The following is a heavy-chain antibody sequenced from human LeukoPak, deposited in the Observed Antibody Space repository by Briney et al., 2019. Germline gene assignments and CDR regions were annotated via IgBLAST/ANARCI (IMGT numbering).Heavy chain of an antibody. CDR3: AKDRTVGASYWYFDL. V-gene: IGHV3-53*01. CDR1: GFTVRSNY. J-gene: IGHJ2*01. Sequence: SGGSLRLSCAVSGFTVRSNYMAWVRQAPGKGLECVSILYSSGDTYYADSVQGRFTISRDNSKNTLFLHMNTLRAEDTAIYYCAKDRTVGASYWYFDLWGRGTLVTVSS. D-gene: IGHD1-26*01. CDR2: LYSSGDT.